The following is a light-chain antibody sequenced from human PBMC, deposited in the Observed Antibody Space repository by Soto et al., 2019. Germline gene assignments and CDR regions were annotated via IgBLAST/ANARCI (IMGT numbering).Light chain of an antibody. V-gene: IGKV1-39*01. CDR3: LQTYNLPRT. J-gene: IGKJ1*01. CDR2: GAS. Sequence: DIQMTQSPSSLSASVGGRVTITCRASLTIGDSLSWFQQKAGKPPTLLIYGASALQSGVPARFSCSGSGTDFTLTISNMQREDFATYYCLQTYNLPRTFGQGTKVEFK. CDR1: LTIGDS.